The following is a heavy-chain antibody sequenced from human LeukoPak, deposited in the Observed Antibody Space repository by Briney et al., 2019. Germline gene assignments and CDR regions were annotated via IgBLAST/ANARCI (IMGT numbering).Heavy chain of an antibody. CDR2: VSRSGTT. D-gene: IGHD3-22*01. CDR3: TRGSIAYYYMDV. J-gene: IGHJ6*03. V-gene: IGHV4-38-2*02. CDR1: GDSISSSYY. Sequence: SETLSLTCTVSGDSISSSYYWAWIRQPPGKALEWIGGVSRSGTTFYKPSLKSRVTISVDTSKNQFSLKLSSVTAADTAVYYCTRGSIAYYYMDVWGKGTTVTISS.